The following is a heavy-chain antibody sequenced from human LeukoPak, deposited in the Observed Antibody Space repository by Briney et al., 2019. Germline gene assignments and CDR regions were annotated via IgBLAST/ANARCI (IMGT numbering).Heavy chain of an antibody. CDR1: GFTSSSYS. D-gene: IGHD2-15*01. CDR3: ARGSVVAAYYYYGMDV. V-gene: IGHV3-21*01. J-gene: IGHJ6*02. CDR2: ISSSSSYI. Sequence: GGSLRLSCAASGFTSSSYSMNWVRQAPGKGLEWVSSISSSSSYIYYADSVKGRFTISRDNAKNSLYLQMNSLRAEDTAVYYCARGSVVAAYYYYGMDVWGQGTTVTVSS.